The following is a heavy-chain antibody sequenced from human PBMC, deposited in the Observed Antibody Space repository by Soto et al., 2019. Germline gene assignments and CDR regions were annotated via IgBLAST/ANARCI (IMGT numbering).Heavy chain of an antibody. J-gene: IGHJ5*02. V-gene: IGHV1-8*01. CDR1: GYTFTSYD. Sequence: GSVKVSCKASGYTFTSYDINWVRQATGQGLEWMGWMNPNSGNTGYAQKFQGRVTMTRNTSISTAYMELSSLRSEDTAVYYCARGIVVVAAWWFDPWGQGTLVTVSS. D-gene: IGHD2-15*01. CDR3: ARGIVVVAAWWFDP. CDR2: MNPNSGNT.